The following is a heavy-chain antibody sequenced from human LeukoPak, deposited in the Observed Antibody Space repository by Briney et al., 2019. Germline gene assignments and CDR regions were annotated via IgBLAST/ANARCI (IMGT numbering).Heavy chain of an antibody. CDR1: GGSISSSSYY. CDR2: IYYSGST. D-gene: IGHD3-3*01. Sequence: SETLSLTCTVSGGSISSSSYYWGWIRQPPGKGLEWIGSIYYSGSTYYNPSLKSRVTISVDTSKNQFSLKLSSVTAADTAVYSCAREGGIFGVVTPYNWFDPWGQGTLVTVSS. CDR3: AREGGIFGVVTPYNWFDP. V-gene: IGHV4-39*02. J-gene: IGHJ5*02.